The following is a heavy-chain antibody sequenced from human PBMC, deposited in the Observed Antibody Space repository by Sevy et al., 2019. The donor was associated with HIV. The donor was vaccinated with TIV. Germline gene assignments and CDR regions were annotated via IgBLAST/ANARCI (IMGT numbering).Heavy chain of an antibody. CDR2: ISNNGGRT. CDR1: GFTFSRYA. CDR3: AKGTSDTSGYFSKFDY. J-gene: IGHJ4*02. Sequence: GGSPRLSCTIAGFTFSRYAISWVRQAPGKGLEWVSTISNNGGRTNYADFVKGRFTVSRDNSNNTLFLQLNSVRVEDTATYYCAKGTSDTSGYFSKFDYWGQGTLVTVSS. V-gene: IGHV3-23*01. D-gene: IGHD3-22*01.